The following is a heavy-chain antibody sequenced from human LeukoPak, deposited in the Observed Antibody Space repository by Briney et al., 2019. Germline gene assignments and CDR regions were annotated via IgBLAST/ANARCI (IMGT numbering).Heavy chain of an antibody. Sequence: SETLSLTCAVYGGSFSGYYWSWIRQPPGKGLEWIGEINHSGSTNYNPSLKSRVTISVDTSKNQFSLKLSSVTAGDTAVYYCATRIAVAGNRLRYYYSMDVWGKGTTVTVSS. V-gene: IGHV4-34*01. J-gene: IGHJ6*04. CDR3: ATRIAVAGNRLRYYYSMDV. D-gene: IGHD6-19*01. CDR1: GGSFSGYY. CDR2: INHSGST.